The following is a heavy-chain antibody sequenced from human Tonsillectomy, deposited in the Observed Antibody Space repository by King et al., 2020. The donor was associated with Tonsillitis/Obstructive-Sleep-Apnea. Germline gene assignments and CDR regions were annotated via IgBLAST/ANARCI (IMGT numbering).Heavy chain of an antibody. CDR3: AREAWGSLDS. Sequence: VQLVESGGGLVQPGGSLRLSCVASGFTFSSYWMSWVRQAPGKGLEWVANIKQDGTEKYYVDSVKGRFTISRDNAKNSLYLQMNSLRAEDTAVYYCAREAWGSLDSWGQGTLVTVSS. D-gene: IGHD3-16*01. CDR1: GFTFSSYW. J-gene: IGHJ4*02. CDR2: IKQDGTEK. V-gene: IGHV3-7*03.